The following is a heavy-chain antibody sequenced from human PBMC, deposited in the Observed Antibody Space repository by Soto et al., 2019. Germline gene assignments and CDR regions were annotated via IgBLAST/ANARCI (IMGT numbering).Heavy chain of an antibody. CDR3: ARGEQYSGRIFDY. CDR1: GDSVSSNSAG. D-gene: IGHD1-26*01. Sequence: SQTLSLTCAITGDSVSSNSAGWSWVRQSPSRGLEWLGRTYYRSKWYYEYAVSVRGRITINPDTSKNQYSLKLNSVTPEETAVYFCARGEQYSGRIFDYWGQGTLVTV. CDR2: TYYRSKWYY. V-gene: IGHV6-1*01. J-gene: IGHJ4*01.